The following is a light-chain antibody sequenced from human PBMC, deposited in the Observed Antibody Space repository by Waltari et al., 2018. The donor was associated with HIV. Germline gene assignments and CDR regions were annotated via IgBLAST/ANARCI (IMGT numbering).Light chain of an antibody. CDR1: QGSSSY. J-gene: IGKJ1*01. CDR3: QQYYSYPWT. Sequence: AIRMTQSPSSFSASTGDRVTITCRASQGSSSYVAWYEQKPGKAPQLLIYAASTLPSVVPSVFSGSGSGTDFPLTISFLRSEDFATYYCQQYYSYPWTFGQGTKVEIK. CDR2: AAS. V-gene: IGKV1-8*01.